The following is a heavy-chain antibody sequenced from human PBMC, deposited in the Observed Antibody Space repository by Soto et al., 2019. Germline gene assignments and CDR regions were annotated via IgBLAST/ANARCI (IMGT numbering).Heavy chain of an antibody. CDR1: GGSFSGYY. CDR2: INHSGST. V-gene: IGHV4-34*01. CDR3: ARGDGRNFDY. J-gene: IGHJ4*02. Sequence: QVQLQQWGAGLLKPSETLSLTCAVYGGSFSGYYWSWIRQPPGKGLEWIGEINHSGSTNYNPSLKIRVTISVDTAKNHFSLKLSSVTDAATAVYYCARGDGRNFDYWGQGTLVTVSS.